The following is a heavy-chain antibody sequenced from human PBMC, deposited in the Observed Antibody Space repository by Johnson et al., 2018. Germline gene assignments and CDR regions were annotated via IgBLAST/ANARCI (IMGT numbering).Heavy chain of an antibody. CDR1: GFTFSSYS. CDR3: QVTALGSYFDFWSASDDYYYYYGMDV. V-gene: IGHV3-21*01. Sequence: EVQLVESGGGLVKPGGSLRLSCAASGFTFSSYSMNWVRQAPGKGLEWVSSISSSSSYIYYAESVKGRFTVSRANAKNSLSLQMNTLRAEDTAVYYFQVTALGSYFDFWSASDDYYYYYGMDVWGQGATVTVSS. J-gene: IGHJ6*02. D-gene: IGHD3-3*01. CDR2: ISSSSSYI.